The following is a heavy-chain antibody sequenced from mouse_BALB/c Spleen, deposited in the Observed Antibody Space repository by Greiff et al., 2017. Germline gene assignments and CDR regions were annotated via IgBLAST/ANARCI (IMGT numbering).Heavy chain of an antibody. V-gene: IGHV2-2*02. J-gene: IGHJ4*01. D-gene: IGHD2-14*01. CDR1: GFSLTSYG. Sequence: VQLQQSGPGLVQPSQSLSITCTVSGFSLTSYGVHWVRQSPGKGLEWLGVIWSGGSTDYNAAFISRLSISKDNSKRQVFFKMNSLQANDTAIYYCAREAPYYRFLYDAMDYWGQGTSVTVSS. CDR3: AREAPYYRFLYDAMDY. CDR2: IWSGGST.